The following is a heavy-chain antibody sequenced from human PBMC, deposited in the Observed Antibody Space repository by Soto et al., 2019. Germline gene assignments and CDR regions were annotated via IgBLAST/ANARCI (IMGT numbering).Heavy chain of an antibody. J-gene: IGHJ4*02. Sequence: GGSLRLSCAASGFTFSSYGMHWVRQAPGKGLEWVAVISYDGSNKYYADSAKGRFTISRDNSKNTLYLQMNSLRAEDTAVYYCAKVFLNHYQGDYWGQGTLVTVSS. CDR3: AKVFLNHYQGDY. D-gene: IGHD2-2*01. CDR1: GFTFSSYG. CDR2: ISYDGSNK. V-gene: IGHV3-30*18.